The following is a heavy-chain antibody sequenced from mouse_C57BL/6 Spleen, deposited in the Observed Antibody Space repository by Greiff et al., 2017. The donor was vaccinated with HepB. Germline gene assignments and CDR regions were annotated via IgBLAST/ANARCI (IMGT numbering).Heavy chain of an antibody. CDR3: ARSDDDASRDY. J-gene: IGHJ4*01. D-gene: IGHD2-4*01. Sequence: VQLQQSGPELVKPGASVKISCKASGYAFSSSWMNWVKQRPGKGLEWIGRIYPGDGDTNYNGKFKGKATLTADKASSTAYMQLSSLTSEDSACYSCARSDDDASRDYWGQGTSVTVSS. CDR2: IYPGDGDT. V-gene: IGHV1-82*01. CDR1: GYAFSSSW.